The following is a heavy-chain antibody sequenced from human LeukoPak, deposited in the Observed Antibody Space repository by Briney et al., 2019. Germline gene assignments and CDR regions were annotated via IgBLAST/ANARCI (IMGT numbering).Heavy chain of an antibody. D-gene: IGHD5-18*01. CDR3: AGGRDTAMGPFDY. J-gene: IGHJ4*02. CDR1: GYSISNGYY. Sequence: PSETLSLTCVVSGYSISNGYYWGWIRHPPGKGLEWIGYIYYSGSTNYNPSLKSRVTISVDTSKNQFSLKLSSVTAADTAVYYCAGGRDTAMGPFDYWGQGTLVTVSS. CDR2: IYYSGST. V-gene: IGHV4-59*01.